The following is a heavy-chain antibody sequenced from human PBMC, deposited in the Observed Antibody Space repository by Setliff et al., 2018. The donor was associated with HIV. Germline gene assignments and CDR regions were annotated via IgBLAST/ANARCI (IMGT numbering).Heavy chain of an antibody. CDR3: ARSNYYYDSSGYSH. Sequence: SETLSLTCTVSGDSMKSKSYYWGWIRQPPGKGLEWIGSIYNSGSTYYNPSLKSRVTISVDTSKNQFSLKLSSVTAADTAVYYCARSNYYYDSSGYSHWGQGTLVTVS. CDR1: GDSMKSKSYY. J-gene: IGHJ4*02. CDR2: IYNSGST. V-gene: IGHV4-39*01. D-gene: IGHD3-22*01.